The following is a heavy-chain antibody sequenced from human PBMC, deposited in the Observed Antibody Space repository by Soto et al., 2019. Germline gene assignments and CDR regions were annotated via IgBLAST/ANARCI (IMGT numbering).Heavy chain of an antibody. J-gene: IGHJ6*02. CDR3: AKDLGRLGYCSSTSRYNYYYYYGMDV. CDR1: GFTFSSYG. D-gene: IGHD2-2*01. Sequence: PGGSLRLSCAASGFTFSSYGMHWVRQAPGKGLEWVAVISYDGSNKYYADSVKGRFTISRDNSKNTLYLQMNSLRAEDTAVYYCAKDLGRLGYCSSTSRYNYYYYYGMDVWGQGTTVTVS. CDR2: ISYDGSNK. V-gene: IGHV3-30*18.